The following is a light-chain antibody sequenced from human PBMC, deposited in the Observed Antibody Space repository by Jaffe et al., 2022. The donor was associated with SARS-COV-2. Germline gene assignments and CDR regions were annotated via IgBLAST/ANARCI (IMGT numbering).Light chain of an antibody. CDR3: GTWDTSLIVV. J-gene: IGLJ2*01. CDR1: TSDIGSHS. CDR2: DNN. V-gene: IGLV1-51*01. Sequence: QSVLTQPPSVSAAPGQKVTISCSGSTSDIGSHSVSWYQQFPGTAPKLLIYDNNKRPSGIPDRFSGSKSGTSATLGITGLQTGDEADYYCGTWDTSLIVVFGGGTKLTVL.